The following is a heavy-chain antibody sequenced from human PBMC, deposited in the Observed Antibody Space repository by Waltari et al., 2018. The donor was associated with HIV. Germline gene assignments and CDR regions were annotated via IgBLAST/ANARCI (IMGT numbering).Heavy chain of an antibody. D-gene: IGHD6-13*01. V-gene: IGHV3-33*01. CDR1: GFPFSSYG. Sequence: QVRLVESGGGVVQPGKSLRLSCRTSGFPFSSYGMHWVRQAPGKGLEWVTVIWYDVSNDYYADSVKGRFTISRDNSKNTLYLQMNNLRVEDTAVYYCARKRRDGYSSDYWGQGTLVTVSS. CDR2: IWYDVSND. CDR3: ARKRRDGYSSDY. J-gene: IGHJ4*02.